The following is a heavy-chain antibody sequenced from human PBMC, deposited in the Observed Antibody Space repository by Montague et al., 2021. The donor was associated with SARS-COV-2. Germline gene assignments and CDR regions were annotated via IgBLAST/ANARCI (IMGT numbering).Heavy chain of an antibody. V-gene: IGHV3-7*01. CDR3: GFNSVAGAGDS. Sequence: SLRLSCPASGLAISMYWMTWVRQAPGKGLEWVANIKQDGSETYYADSVKGRFSISRDNTKNSLYLQLNSLRADDTAVYYCGFNSVAGAGDSLGQGTLVTVSS. CDR1: GLAISMYW. J-gene: IGHJ4*02. CDR2: IKQDGSET. D-gene: IGHD6-13*01.